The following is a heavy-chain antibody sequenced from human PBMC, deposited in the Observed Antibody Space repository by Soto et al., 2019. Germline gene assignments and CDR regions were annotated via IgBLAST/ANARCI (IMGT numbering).Heavy chain of an antibody. J-gene: IGHJ6*04. D-gene: IGHD3-3*01. CDR3: AKDLSIRRFLGDV. CDR2: ISGSGGST. CDR1: GFTFSSYA. V-gene: IGHV3-23*01. Sequence: EVQLLESGGGLVQPRGSLRLSCAASGFTFSSYAMSWVRQAPGKGLEWVSAISGSGGSTYYADSVKGRFTISRDNSKNTLYLQMNSLRAEDTAVYYCAKDLSIRRFLGDVWGKGTTVTVSS.